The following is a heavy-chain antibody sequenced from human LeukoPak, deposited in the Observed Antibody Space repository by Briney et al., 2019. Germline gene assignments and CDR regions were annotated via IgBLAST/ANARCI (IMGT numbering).Heavy chain of an antibody. J-gene: IGHJ4*02. D-gene: IGHD6-13*01. V-gene: IGHV3-33*01. CDR3: ARVKRSSSWYGPLQDY. CDR2: IWYDGSNK. CDR1: GFTFSSYG. Sequence: GGSLRLSCAASGFTFSSYGMHWVRQAPGKGLEWVAVIWYDGSNKYYADSVKGRFTISRDNSKNTLYLQMNSLRAEDTAVYYCARVKRSSSWYGPLQDYWGQGTLVTVSS.